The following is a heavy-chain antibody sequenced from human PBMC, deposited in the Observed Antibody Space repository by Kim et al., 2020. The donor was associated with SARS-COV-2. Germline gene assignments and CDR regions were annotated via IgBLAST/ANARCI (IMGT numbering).Heavy chain of an antibody. CDR2: INAGNGNT. CDR3: ARGRGERYSYADDAFDI. J-gene: IGHJ3*02. D-gene: IGHD5-18*01. V-gene: IGHV1-3*01. Sequence: ASVKVSCKASGYTFTSYAMHWVRQAPGQRLEWMGWINAGNGNTKYSQKFQGRVTITRDTSASTAYMELSSLRSEDTAVYYCARGRGERYSYADDAFDIWGQGTMVTVSS. CDR1: GYTFTSYA.